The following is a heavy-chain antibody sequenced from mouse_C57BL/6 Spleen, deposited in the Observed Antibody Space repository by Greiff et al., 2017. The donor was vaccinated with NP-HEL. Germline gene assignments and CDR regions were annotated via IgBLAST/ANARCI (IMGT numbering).Heavy chain of an antibody. J-gene: IGHJ1*03. CDR3: AKENYYGSSYGRWYFDV. CDR1: GYTFTSYW. D-gene: IGHD1-1*01. V-gene: IGHV1-55*01. Sequence: QVQLQQPGAELVKPGASVKMSCKASGYTFTSYWITWVKQRPGQGLEWIGDIYPGSGSTNYNEKFKSKATLTVDTSSSTAYMQLSSLTSEDSAVYYCAKENYYGSSYGRWYFDVWGTGTTVTVSS. CDR2: IYPGSGST.